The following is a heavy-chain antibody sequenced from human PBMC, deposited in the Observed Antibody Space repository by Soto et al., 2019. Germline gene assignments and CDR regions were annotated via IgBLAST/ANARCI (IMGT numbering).Heavy chain of an antibody. Sequence: SETLSLTCTVSGGSISSSSYYWGWIRQPPGKGLEWIGSIYYSGSTYYNPSLKSRVTISVDTSKNQFSLKLSSVTAADTAVYYCAKPQYSSSWYNYFDYWGQGTLVTVSS. CDR3: AKPQYSSSWYNYFDY. D-gene: IGHD6-13*01. J-gene: IGHJ4*02. V-gene: IGHV4-39*01. CDR1: GGSISSSSYY. CDR2: IYYSGST.